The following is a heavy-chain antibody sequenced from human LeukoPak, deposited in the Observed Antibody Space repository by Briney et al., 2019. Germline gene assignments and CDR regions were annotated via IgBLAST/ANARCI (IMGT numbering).Heavy chain of an antibody. J-gene: IGHJ5*02. D-gene: IGHD2-15*01. V-gene: IGHV4-38-2*01. CDR1: GDSISRAYY. Sequence: NSSETLSLTCAVSGDSISRAYYWGWIRQSPGKGLEWIGSIYHSGSTYYNPSLKSRVTKSLDTSKNQFSLILSSVTAADTAVYFCARAEAATWFDPWGQGTLVTVSS. CDR2: IYHSGST. CDR3: ARAEAATWFDP.